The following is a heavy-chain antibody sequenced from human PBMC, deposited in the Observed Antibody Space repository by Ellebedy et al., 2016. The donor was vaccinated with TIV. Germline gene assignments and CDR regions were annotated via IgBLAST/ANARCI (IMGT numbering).Heavy chain of an antibody. CDR2: IDYSGNT. CDR3: ARHDPRYYESSGFYYGGWFDP. D-gene: IGHD3-22*01. CDR1: NGSFGGYS. V-gene: IGHV4-59*08. Sequence: SETLSLTCAVYNGSFGGYSWSWIRQPPGKGLEWIGYIDYSGNTNYNPSLQSRVTVSVDTSKNQFSLKLSSVTAADTAVYFCARHDPRYYESSGFYYGGWFDPWGQGTLVTVSS. J-gene: IGHJ5*02.